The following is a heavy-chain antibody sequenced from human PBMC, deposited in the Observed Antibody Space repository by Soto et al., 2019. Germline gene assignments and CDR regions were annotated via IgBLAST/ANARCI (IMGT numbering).Heavy chain of an antibody. V-gene: IGHV4-34*01. CDR3: GGQDYGAKGYYFEN. CDR1: GGSFGGYY. J-gene: IGHJ4*02. CDR2: INHSGST. Sequence: TSETLSLTCAVYGGSFGGYYWSWIRQPPGKGLEWIGEINHSGSTNYNPSLKSRVTISVDTSKNQFSLKLSSVTAADTAVYFCGGQDYGAKGYYFENWGQAALVTVSS. D-gene: IGHD4-17*01.